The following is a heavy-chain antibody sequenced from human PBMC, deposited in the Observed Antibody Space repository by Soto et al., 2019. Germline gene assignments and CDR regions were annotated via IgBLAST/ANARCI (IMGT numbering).Heavy chain of an antibody. Sequence: GGSLRLSCAASGFTFSSYAMSWVRQAPGKGLEWVSAISGSGGSTYYADSVKGRFTISRDNSKNTLYLQMNSLRAEDTAVYYCAKDRARLLWFGEGSFKSDYYYGMDVWGQGTTVTVSS. V-gene: IGHV3-23*01. D-gene: IGHD3-10*01. CDR2: ISGSGGST. CDR3: AKDRARLLWFGEGSFKSDYYYGMDV. J-gene: IGHJ6*02. CDR1: GFTFSSYA.